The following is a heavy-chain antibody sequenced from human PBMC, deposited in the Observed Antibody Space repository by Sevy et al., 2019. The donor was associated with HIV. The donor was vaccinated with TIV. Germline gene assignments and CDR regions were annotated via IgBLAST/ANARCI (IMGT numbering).Heavy chain of an antibody. Sequence: GGSLRLSCAASGFTFSSYWMSWVRQAPGKGLEWVANIKQDGSEKYYVDSVKGRFTISRDNAKNSLYLQMNSLRAEDTAVYFCARGRGKTRLRFLEWLLGYYYMDVWGKGTTVTVSS. CDR2: IKQDGSEK. J-gene: IGHJ6*03. V-gene: IGHV3-7*01. CDR1: GFTFSSYW. CDR3: ARGRGKTRLRFLEWLLGYYYMDV. D-gene: IGHD3-3*01.